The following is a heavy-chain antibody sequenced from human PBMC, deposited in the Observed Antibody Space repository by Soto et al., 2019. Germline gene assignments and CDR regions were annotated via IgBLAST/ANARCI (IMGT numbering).Heavy chain of an antibody. Sequence: GGSLRLSCAASGFNFNSYTINQVRQAPGKRLEWLSSISSSGYIFSTDSVRGRFTISRDNAKNSVYLQINSLRAEDTAVYFCARDCSGGSCYPGMDVWGQGTTVTVSS. D-gene: IGHD2-15*01. CDR1: GFNFNSYT. CDR3: ARDCSGGSCYPGMDV. CDR2: ISSSGYI. J-gene: IGHJ6*02. V-gene: IGHV3-21*01.